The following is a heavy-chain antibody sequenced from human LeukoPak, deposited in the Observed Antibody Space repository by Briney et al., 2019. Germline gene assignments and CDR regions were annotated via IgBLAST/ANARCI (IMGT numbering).Heavy chain of an antibody. CDR3: ARRRMAAADYFDY. CDR2: IYYSGST. J-gene: IGHJ4*02. D-gene: IGHD6-13*01. V-gene: IGHV4-39*01. CDR1: GGSISSSSYY. Sequence: PSETLSLTCTVSGGSISSSSYYWGWIRQPPGNGLEWIGSIYYSGSTYYNPSLKSRVTISVDTSKNQFSLKLSSVTAADTAVYYCARRRMAAADYFDYWGQGTLVTVSS.